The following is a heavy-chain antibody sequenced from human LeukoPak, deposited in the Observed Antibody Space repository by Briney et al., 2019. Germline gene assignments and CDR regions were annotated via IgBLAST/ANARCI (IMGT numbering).Heavy chain of an antibody. D-gene: IGHD1-26*01. Sequence: PGGSLRLSCAASGFTFSDYYMSWIRQAPGKGLEWVSYISSRGSTIYYADSVKGRFTISRDNAKNLLYLQMNSLRAEDTAVYYCAGSPTPYYFDYWGQGTLVTVSS. CDR1: GFTFSDYY. CDR2: ISSRGSTI. V-gene: IGHV3-11*01. CDR3: AGSPTPYYFDY. J-gene: IGHJ4*02.